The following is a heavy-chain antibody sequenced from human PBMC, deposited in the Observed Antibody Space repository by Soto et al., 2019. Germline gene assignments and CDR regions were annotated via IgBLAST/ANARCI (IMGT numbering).Heavy chain of an antibody. D-gene: IGHD6-19*01. Sequence: QVQLQESGPGLVKPSGTLSLTCAVSGGSINDNWWSWVRQPPGKGLEWIGESFHSGTTYYKPSLTSPVVISLDKSESQISRTRTSVTAADTAVYFCARHVAVARTRGFDSWGQGTLVTVSS. V-gene: IGHV4-4*02. CDR1: GGSINDNW. J-gene: IGHJ4*02. CDR2: SFHSGTT. CDR3: ARHVAVARTRGFDS.